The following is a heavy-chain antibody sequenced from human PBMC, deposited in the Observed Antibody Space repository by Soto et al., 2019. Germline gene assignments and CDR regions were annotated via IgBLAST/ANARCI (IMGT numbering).Heavy chain of an antibody. CDR2: IWYDGSNK. D-gene: IGHD2-8*01. CDR1: GFTFSSYG. CDR3: AREMEALDY. J-gene: IGHJ4*02. V-gene: IGHV3-33*01. Sequence: QVQLVESGGGVVQPGRSLRLSCAASGFTFSSYGMHWVRQAPGKGLEWVAVIWYDGSNKYYADSVKGRFTISRDNSKNPLYLQMRSLRAEDTAVYYCAREMEALDYWGQGALVTVSS.